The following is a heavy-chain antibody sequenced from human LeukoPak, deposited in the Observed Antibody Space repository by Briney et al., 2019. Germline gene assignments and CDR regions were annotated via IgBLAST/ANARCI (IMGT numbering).Heavy chain of an antibody. Sequence: ASVKVSCKPSGYTFNIYDINWVRQAPGQGLEWRGWMNPNSGNSGYAQKFQGRVTMTSNTSIGTAYMELSSLRSEDTAVYYCAREDYYGSGSFSNWFDLWGQGTLVTVSS. V-gene: IGHV1-8*01. D-gene: IGHD3-10*01. CDR3: AREDYYGSGSFSNWFDL. CDR1: GYTFNIYD. CDR2: MNPNSGNS. J-gene: IGHJ5*02.